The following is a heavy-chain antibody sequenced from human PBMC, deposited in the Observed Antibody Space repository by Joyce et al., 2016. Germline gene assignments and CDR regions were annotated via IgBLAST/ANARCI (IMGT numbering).Heavy chain of an antibody. CDR2: IFSHGST. D-gene: IGHD4-17*01. V-gene: IGHV4-61*02. J-gene: IGHJ1*01. CDR1: GGSISSCSYF. CDR3: ARGTTTVMGTGRYIQH. Sequence: QVQLQESGPGLVKTSQTLSLTCTVSGGSISSCSYFWTWNRQPAGKGLEWIGRIFSHGSTNYSPSLVCRFTISMDTSNNQFSLRLNAVTAADTAVYFCARGTTTVMGTGRYIQHWGEGALVTVSS.